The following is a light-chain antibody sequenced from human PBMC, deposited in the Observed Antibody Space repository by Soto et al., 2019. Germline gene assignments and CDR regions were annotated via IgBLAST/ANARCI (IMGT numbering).Light chain of an antibody. V-gene: IGKV1-5*01. CDR2: DAS. CDR3: QLYNSYSLT. CDR1: QSISSW. J-gene: IGKJ4*01. Sequence: DIQMTQSASTLSASVGYRVTITSRASQSISSWLPWYHQKPGKVLKLPISDASSFEGGFQSRFSGSGSGTEFSLTLRSLQPDDFATYYCQLYNSYSLTFGGGTKV.